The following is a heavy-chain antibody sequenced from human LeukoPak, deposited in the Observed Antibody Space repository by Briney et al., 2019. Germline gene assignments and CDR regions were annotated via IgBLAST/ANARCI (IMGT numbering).Heavy chain of an antibody. Sequence: GCLRLSPEASAFYLGTYEMTWAPQAPGKGPGWIAHITMSGHTKNYADSVKARFTISRDNARTSLYLQMNTLRVEDTGVYYCARGDPHADLWGQGTLVTVSS. CDR2: ITMSGHTK. CDR1: AFYLGTYE. CDR3: ARGDPHADL. V-gene: IGHV3-48*03. J-gene: IGHJ5*02.